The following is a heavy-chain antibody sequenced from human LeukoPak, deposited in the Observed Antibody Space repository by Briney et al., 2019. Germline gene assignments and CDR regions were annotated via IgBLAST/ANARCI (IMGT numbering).Heavy chain of an antibody. CDR3: AKGGSTSGADY. J-gene: IGHJ4*02. V-gene: IGHV3-23*01. CDR1: GSTFSNYA. D-gene: IGHD1-26*01. Sequence: GGSLRLSCAASGSTFSNYAMTWVRQAPGKGLEWVSAINGSGSSTYYADSVKGRFTISRDNSKNTLYLQMNSLRAEDTAVYYCAKGGSTSGADYWGQGTLVTVSS. CDR2: INGSGSST.